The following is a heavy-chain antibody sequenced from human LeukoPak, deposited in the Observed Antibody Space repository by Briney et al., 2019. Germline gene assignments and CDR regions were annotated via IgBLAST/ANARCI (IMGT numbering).Heavy chain of an antibody. J-gene: IGHJ6*03. Sequence: PSETLSLTCAVSGDSLSRYSWTWIRQPPGKGLEWLGEINPSGSPDYNPSLKSRATISVDTSKNQFSLRVASVTAADTAVYYCASVRHDPREYYYYIDVWGKGTTVTVSS. CDR1: GDSLSRYS. V-gene: IGHV4-34*01. D-gene: IGHD2/OR15-2a*01. CDR3: ASVRHDPREYYYYIDV. CDR2: INPSGSP.